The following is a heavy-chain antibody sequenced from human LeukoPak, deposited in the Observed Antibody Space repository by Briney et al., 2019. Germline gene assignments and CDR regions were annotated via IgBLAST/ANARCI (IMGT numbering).Heavy chain of an antibody. V-gene: IGHV3-15*07. Sequence: GGSLRLSCVASGFVFSNAWMNWVRQAPGEGLDWVGRIASKTDGGATDYAAPVKGRFTISRDDSKNTLNLQMNSLKTEDTAVYYCTTGIRGDWGQGTLVTVSS. CDR3: TTGIRGD. J-gene: IGHJ4*02. CDR1: GFVFSNAW. D-gene: IGHD3-10*01. CDR2: IASKTDGGAT.